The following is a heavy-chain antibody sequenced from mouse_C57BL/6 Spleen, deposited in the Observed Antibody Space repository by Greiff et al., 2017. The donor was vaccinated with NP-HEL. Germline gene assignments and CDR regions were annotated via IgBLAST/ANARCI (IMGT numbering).Heavy chain of an antibody. J-gene: IGHJ2*01. CDR2: ISDGGSYT. V-gene: IGHV5-4*01. Sequence: EVKLVESGGGLVKPGGSLKLSCAASGFTFSSYAMSWVRQTPEKRLEWVATISDGGSYTYYPDNVKGRFTISRDNAKNNLYLQMSHLKSEDTAMYYCARDRGGSIDYWGQGTTLTVSS. CDR3: ARDRGGSIDY. CDR1: GFTFSSYA. D-gene: IGHD1-1*01.